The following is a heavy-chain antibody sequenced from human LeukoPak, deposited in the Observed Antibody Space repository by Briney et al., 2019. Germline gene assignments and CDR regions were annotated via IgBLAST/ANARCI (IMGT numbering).Heavy chain of an antibody. CDR2: INAGNGNT. V-gene: IGHV1-3*01. CDR3: ARVQFCSGGGTCYSGVSGRLDP. CDR1: GYTFTSYA. Sequence: PKASVKVSCKASGYTFTSYAMHWVRQAPGQRLEWMGWINAGNGNTKYSQKFQGRVTITRDTSASTAYMELSSLTSEDTAVYYCARVQFCSGGGTCYSGVSGRLDPWGQGTLVTVSS. J-gene: IGHJ5*02. D-gene: IGHD2-15*01.